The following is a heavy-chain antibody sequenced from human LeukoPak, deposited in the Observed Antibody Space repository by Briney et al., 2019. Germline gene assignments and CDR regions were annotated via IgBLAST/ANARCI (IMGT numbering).Heavy chain of an antibody. Sequence: SATLSLTCTVSGGSISSSSYYWGWIRQPPGKGLEWIGSIYYSGSTYYNPSLKSRVTISVDTSKNQFSLKLSSVTAADTAVYYCARRAAAVIDAFDIWGQGTMVTVSS. V-gene: IGHV4-39*01. CDR1: GGSISSSSYY. CDR3: ARRAAAVIDAFDI. D-gene: IGHD6-13*01. CDR2: IYYSGST. J-gene: IGHJ3*02.